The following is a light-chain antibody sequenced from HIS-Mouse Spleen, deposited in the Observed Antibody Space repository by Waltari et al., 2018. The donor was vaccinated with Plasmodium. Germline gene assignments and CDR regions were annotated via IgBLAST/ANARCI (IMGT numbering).Light chain of an antibody. Sequence: SYELTQPPSVSVSPGQTASITCSGDTLGDKYACWYQPKPGQSPVLVIYQDSTRPPGIPERFSGSNSGNTATLTISGTQAMDEADYYCQAWDSSTHVFGTGTKVTVL. V-gene: IGLV3-1*01. CDR2: QDS. CDR1: TLGDKY. J-gene: IGLJ1*01. CDR3: QAWDSSTHV.